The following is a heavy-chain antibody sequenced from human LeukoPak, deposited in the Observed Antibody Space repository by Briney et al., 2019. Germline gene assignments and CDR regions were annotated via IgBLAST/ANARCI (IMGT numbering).Heavy chain of an antibody. CDR2: ISYDGSNK. CDR3: ARDVERYFDWLFNFDY. Sequence: GGSLRLSCAASGFTFSSYAMHWVRQAPGKGLEWVAVISYDGSNKYYADSVKGRFTISRDNSKNTLYLQMNSLRAEDTAVYYCARDVERYFDWLFNFDYWGQGTLVTVSS. V-gene: IGHV3-30*04. D-gene: IGHD3-9*01. J-gene: IGHJ4*02. CDR1: GFTFSSYA.